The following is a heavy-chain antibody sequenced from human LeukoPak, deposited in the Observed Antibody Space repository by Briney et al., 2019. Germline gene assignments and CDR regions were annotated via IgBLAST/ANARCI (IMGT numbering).Heavy chain of an antibody. CDR1: GYTFTGFY. CDR3: ARDPAETTLRGVTLVAY. D-gene: IGHD3-10*01. Sequence: ASVKDSCKTSGYTFTGFYIHWLRQAPGQGPEWMGWISPSSGDTNYAQKFQGRVTMTRDTSISTAYMELSRLRSDDTAVYYCARDPAETTLRGVTLVAYWGQGTLVTVSS. CDR2: ISPSSGDT. V-gene: IGHV1-2*02. J-gene: IGHJ4*02.